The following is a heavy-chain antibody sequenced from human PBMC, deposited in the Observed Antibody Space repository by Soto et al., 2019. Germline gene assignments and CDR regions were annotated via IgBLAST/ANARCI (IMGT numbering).Heavy chain of an antibody. J-gene: IGHJ4*02. V-gene: IGHV4-59*01. CDR2: IYCSGST. CDR1: GGSISSYY. CDR3: ARSYCSSTSCYPYYFDY. Sequence: SETLSLTCTVSGGSISSYYWSWIRQPPGKGLEWIGYIYCSGSTNYNPSLKSRVTISVDTSKNQFSLKLSSVTAADTAVYYCARSYCSSTSCYPYYFDYWGQGTLVTVSS. D-gene: IGHD2-2*01.